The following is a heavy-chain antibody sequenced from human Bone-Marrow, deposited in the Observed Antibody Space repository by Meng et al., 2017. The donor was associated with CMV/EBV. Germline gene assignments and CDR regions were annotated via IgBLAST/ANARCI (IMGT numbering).Heavy chain of an antibody. CDR1: GYTLTELS. V-gene: IGHV1-24*01. D-gene: IGHD1-1*01. J-gene: IGHJ3*02. Sequence: ASVKVSCKVSGYTLTELSMHWVRQAPGKGLEWMGGFDPEDGETIYAQKFQGRVTMTEDTSTDTAYMELSSLRSEDTAVYYCATDLAIIWNGGTLFDIWGQGTMVTFAS. CDR2: FDPEDGET. CDR3: ATDLAIIWNGGTLFDI.